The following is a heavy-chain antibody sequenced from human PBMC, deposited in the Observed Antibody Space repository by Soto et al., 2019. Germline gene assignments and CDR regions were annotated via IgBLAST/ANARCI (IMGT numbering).Heavy chain of an antibody. V-gene: IGHV3-7*01. J-gene: IGHJ4*02. D-gene: IGHD2-15*01. CDR3: ARGGSWGPDF. CDR2: IKHDGSEK. Sequence: GGYLRLPCAASGFTFSDFWMSWFRQAPGKGLDWVANIKHDGSEKYYVDSVEGRFTISRDNTKDSLYLQMNSLRAEDTAVYYCARGGSWGPDFWGQGT. CDR1: GFTFSDFW.